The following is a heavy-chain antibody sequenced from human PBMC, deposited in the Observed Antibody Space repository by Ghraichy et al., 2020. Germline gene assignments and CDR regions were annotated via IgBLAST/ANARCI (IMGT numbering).Heavy chain of an antibody. CDR1: GFTLRRYA. V-gene: IGHV3-30-3*01. CDR2: ISYDGSNK. J-gene: IGHJ4*02. D-gene: IGHD2-15*01. Sequence: GGSLRLSCAASGFTLRRYAMHWVRQAPGKGLAWVAVISYDGSNKYYADSVKGRFTISRDNSKNTLYLQMNSLRAEDTAVYYCARDRVDVVVVAATVGYYFDYWGQGTLVTVSS. CDR3: ARDRVDVVVVAATVGYYFDY.